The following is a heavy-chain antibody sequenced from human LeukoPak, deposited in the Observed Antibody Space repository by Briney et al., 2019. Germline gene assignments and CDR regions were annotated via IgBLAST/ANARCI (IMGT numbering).Heavy chain of an antibody. CDR2: IYYSGST. J-gene: IGHJ3*02. D-gene: IGHD4-23*01. CDR1: GGSISSGGYY. Sequence: PSQTLSLTCTASGGSISSGGYYWSWIRQHPGKGLEWIGYIYYSGSTYYNPSLKSRVTISVDTSKNQFSLKLSSVTAADTAVYYCARESTVADAFDIWGQGTMVTVSS. V-gene: IGHV4-31*03. CDR3: ARESTVADAFDI.